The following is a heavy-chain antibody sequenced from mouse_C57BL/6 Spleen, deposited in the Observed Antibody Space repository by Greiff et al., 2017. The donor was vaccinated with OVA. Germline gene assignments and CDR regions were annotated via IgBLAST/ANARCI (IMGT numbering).Heavy chain of an antibody. CDR1: GFTFSSYG. CDR3: ARHPPTGDYAMDY. J-gene: IGHJ4*01. CDR2: ISSGGSYN. D-gene: IGHD1-1*01. V-gene: IGHV5-6*01. Sequence: EVHLVESGGDLVKPGGSLKLSCAASGFTFSSYGMSWVRQTPDKRLEWVATISSGGSYNYYPDSVKGRFTISRDNAKNTLYLQMSSLKSEDTAMYYCARHPPTGDYAMDYWGQGTSVTVSS.